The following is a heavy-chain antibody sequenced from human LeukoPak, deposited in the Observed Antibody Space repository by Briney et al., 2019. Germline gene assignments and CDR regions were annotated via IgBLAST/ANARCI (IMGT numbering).Heavy chain of an antibody. J-gene: IGHJ4*02. V-gene: IGHV3-53*01. CDR2: IYSGGGT. CDR1: GFTVGSNY. Sequence: GGSLRLSCAASGFTVGSNYMSWVRQAPGKGLEWVSVIYSGGGTYYADSVQGRFTISRDNAKNTLYLQMNSLRAEDTAMYFCAKGPNYFDSWGQGTLVTVSS. CDR3: AKGPNYFDS.